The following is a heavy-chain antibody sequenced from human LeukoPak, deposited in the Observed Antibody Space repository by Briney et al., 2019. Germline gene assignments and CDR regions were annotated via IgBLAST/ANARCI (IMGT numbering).Heavy chain of an antibody. D-gene: IGHD5/OR15-5a*01. V-gene: IGHV4-34*01. Sequence: SETLSLTCAVYGGSFSGYYWSWIRQPPGKGLVWIGEINHSGSTNYNPSLKSRVTISVDTSKNQFSLKLSSVTAADTAVYYCASAHLRQPMDVWGKGTTVTISS. J-gene: IGHJ6*03. CDR3: ASAHLRQPMDV. CDR2: INHSGST. CDR1: GGSFSGYY.